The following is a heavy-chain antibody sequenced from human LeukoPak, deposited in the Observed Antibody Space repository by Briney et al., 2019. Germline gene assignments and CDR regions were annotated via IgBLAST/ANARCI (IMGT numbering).Heavy chain of an antibody. J-gene: IGHJ3*02. CDR1: GFTFSSYS. CDR3: VLGPNAFDI. CDR2: ISSSSSAI. D-gene: IGHD3-16*01. V-gene: IGHV3-48*01. Sequence: GGSLRLSCAASGFTFSSYSMNWVRQAPGKGVEWVSYISSSSSAIYYADSVKGRFTISRDNAKNSLYLQMNSLRANATAFYYSVLGPNAFDIWGQGTMVTVSS.